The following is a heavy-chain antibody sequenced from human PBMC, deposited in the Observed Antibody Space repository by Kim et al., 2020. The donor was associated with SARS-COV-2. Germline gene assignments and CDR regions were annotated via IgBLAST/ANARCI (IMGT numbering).Heavy chain of an antibody. V-gene: IGHV4-4*02. CDR1: GGSISSSNW. J-gene: IGHJ5*02. D-gene: IGHD2-15*01. Sequence: SETLSLTCAVSGGSISSSNWWSWVRQPPGKGLEWIGEIYHSGSTNYNPSLKSRVTISVDKSKNQFSLKLSSVTAADTAVYYCARVVVVVAATRANWFDPWGQGTLVTVSS. CDR2: IYHSGST. CDR3: ARVVVVVAATRANWFDP.